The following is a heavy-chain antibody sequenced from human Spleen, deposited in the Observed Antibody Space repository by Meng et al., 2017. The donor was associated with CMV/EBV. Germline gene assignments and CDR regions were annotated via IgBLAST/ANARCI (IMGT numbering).Heavy chain of an antibody. V-gene: IGHV4-59*01. CDR1: GGSISGYY. D-gene: IGHD3-10*01. Sequence: SETLSLTCTVSGGSISGYYWSWIRQPPGKGLEWIGYLYYSGSTNYSPSLRSRVTISSDTSKNQFSLKLISVTAADTAVYYCARDQSGIGGPYSYNGMDVWGQGTTVTVSS. CDR2: LYYSGST. J-gene: IGHJ6*02. CDR3: ARDQSGIGGPYSYNGMDV.